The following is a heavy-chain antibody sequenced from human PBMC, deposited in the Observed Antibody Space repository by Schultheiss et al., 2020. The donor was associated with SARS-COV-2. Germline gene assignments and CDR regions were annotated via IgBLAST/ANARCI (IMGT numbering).Heavy chain of an antibody. CDR3: ARERAEYDFWSGYSTKQDAFDI. D-gene: IGHD3-3*01. V-gene: IGHV1-18*04. J-gene: IGHJ3*02. Sequence: ASVKVSCKASGYTFTSYGISWVRQAPGQGLEWMGWISAYNGNTNYAQKLQGRVTMTTDTSTSTAYMELRSLRSDDTAVYYCARERAEYDFWSGYSTKQDAFDIWGQGTMVTVSS. CDR1: GYTFTSYG. CDR2: ISAYNGNT.